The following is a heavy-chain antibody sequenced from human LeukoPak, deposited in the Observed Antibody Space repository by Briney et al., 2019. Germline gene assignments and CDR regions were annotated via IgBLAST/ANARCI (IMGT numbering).Heavy chain of an antibody. CDR2: IIPIFGTA. CDR1: GGTFSSYA. V-gene: IGHV1-69*06. CDR3: ARGGTAMVTEYDAFDI. D-gene: IGHD5-18*01. Sequence: SVKVSCKASGGTFSSYAISWVRQAPGQGLEWMGGIIPIFGTANYAQKFQGRVTITADKSTSTAYMELSSLRSEDTAVYYCARGGTAMVTEYDAFDIWGQGTMVTISS. J-gene: IGHJ3*02.